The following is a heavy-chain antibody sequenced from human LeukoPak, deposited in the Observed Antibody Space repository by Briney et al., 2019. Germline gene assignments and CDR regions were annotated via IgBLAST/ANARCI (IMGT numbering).Heavy chain of an antibody. D-gene: IGHD1-26*01. CDR3: ARQRGGYSGEDFDY. CDR1: GESFSGYY. V-gene: IGHV4-34*01. CDR2: INHSGST. Sequence: SETLSLTCAVYGESFSGYYWSWIRQPPGKGLEWIGEINHSGSTNYNPSLKSRATISVDTSKNQFSLKLSSVTAADTAVYYCARQRGGYSGEDFDYWGQGTLVTVSS. J-gene: IGHJ4*02.